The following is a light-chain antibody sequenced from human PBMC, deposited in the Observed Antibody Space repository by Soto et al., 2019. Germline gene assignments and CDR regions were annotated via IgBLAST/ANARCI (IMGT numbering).Light chain of an antibody. J-gene: IGKJ4*01. CDR3: HQYGISP. CDR1: QSVSSN. V-gene: IGKV3-20*01. Sequence: EIVMTQCPALLSVSRGDRAPLSCRASQSVSSNLAWYQQKPGQAPRLLIYGASSRATGIPDRFSGSGSGTDFTLTISRLEPEDFAVYYCHQYGISPFGGGTKVDIK. CDR2: GAS.